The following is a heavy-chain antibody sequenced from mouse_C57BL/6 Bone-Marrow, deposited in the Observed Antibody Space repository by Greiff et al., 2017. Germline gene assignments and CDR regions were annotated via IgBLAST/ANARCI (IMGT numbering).Heavy chain of an antibody. CDR2: IDPSDSYP. CDR1: GYTFTTYW. D-gene: IGHD1-1*01. J-gene: IGHJ3*01. V-gene: IGHV1-50*01. Sequence: LQQPGAELVKPGASVKLSCKASGYTFTTYWMQWLKQRPGQGLEWIGEIDPSDSYPNYNQKFKGKAKLTVYTSSSTAYMQLSSLTSEDSAVYYCARFEYYGSSYEFAYWGQGTLVTVSA. CDR3: ARFEYYGSSYEFAY.